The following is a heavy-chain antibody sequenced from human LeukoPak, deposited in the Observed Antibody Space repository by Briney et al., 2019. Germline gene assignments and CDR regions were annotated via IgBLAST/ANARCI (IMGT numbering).Heavy chain of an antibody. J-gene: IGHJ4*02. Sequence: PGGPLRLSCAASGFTFSSYSMNWVRQAPGKGLEWVSSISSSSSYIYYADSVKGRFTISRDNAKNSLYLQMNSLRAEDTAVYYCARDLSFGEFPFDYWGQGTLVTVSS. D-gene: IGHD3-10*01. CDR1: GFTFSSYS. CDR2: ISSSSSYI. CDR3: ARDLSFGEFPFDY. V-gene: IGHV3-21*01.